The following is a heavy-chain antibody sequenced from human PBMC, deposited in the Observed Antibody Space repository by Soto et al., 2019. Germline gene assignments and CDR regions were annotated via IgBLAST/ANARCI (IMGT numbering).Heavy chain of an antibody. CDR1: GDTFTSYY. CDR2: INPHGGST. Sequence: ASVKVSCKAPGDTFTSYYLNWVRQAPGQGLEWMGVINPHGGSTKYAQKFQGRITMTRDTSRSTVYMELSSLRSDDTAIYYCARSSGGNFGIIVEGSNWFDPWGQGTLVTVSS. CDR3: ARSSGGNFGIIVEGSNWFDP. D-gene: IGHD3-3*01. J-gene: IGHJ5*02. V-gene: IGHV1-46*01.